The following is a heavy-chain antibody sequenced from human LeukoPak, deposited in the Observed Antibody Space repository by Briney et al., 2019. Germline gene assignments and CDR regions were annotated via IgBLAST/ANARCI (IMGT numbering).Heavy chain of an antibody. V-gene: IGHV4-39*01. CDR1: GGSISSDSYY. Sequence: SETLSLTCTVSGGSISSDSYYWAWIRQPPGKGLEWIASVYYSGSTYYNPSLKSRVTISVDTSRNQFSLKLSSVTAADTAVYYCASLAVAGLSEGYWGQGTLVIVSS. CDR3: ASLAVAGLSEGY. D-gene: IGHD6-19*01. J-gene: IGHJ4*02. CDR2: VYYSGST.